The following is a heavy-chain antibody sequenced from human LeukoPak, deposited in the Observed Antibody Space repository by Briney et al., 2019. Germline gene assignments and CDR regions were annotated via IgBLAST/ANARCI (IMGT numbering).Heavy chain of an antibody. Sequence: SETLSLTCTVSGGSISSSSYYWSWIRQPPGKGLEWIGEINHSGSTNYNPSLKSRVTISVDTSKNQFSLKLSSVTAADTAVYYCARGRGYSYGYRSNVFDYWGQGTLVTVSS. D-gene: IGHD5-18*01. CDR3: ARGRGYSYGYRSNVFDY. CDR1: GGSISSSSYY. J-gene: IGHJ4*02. CDR2: INHSGST. V-gene: IGHV4-39*07.